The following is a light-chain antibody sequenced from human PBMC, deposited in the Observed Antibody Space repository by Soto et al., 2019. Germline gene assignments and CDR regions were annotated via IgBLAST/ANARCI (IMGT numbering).Light chain of an antibody. CDR3: QQYHSNPLT. CDR1: HNILFSCDNRNY. V-gene: IGKV4-1*01. J-gene: IGKJ4*01. CDR2: WAS. Sequence: DIVLTHSPDSLAVSLVERATISCKSSHNILFSCDNRNYLAWYQQKPGQSPRLLMYWASTRKSGVPDRFSGSGSGTDFTLTISSLQAEDVAVYYCQQYHSNPLTFGGGTKVEIK.